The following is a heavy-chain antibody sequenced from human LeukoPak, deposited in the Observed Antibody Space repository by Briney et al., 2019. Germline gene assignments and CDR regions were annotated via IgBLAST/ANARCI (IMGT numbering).Heavy chain of an antibody. Sequence: SETLSLTCAVYGGSFSGYYWSWIRQPPGKGREWIGELNHSVITNYNPSLKSRVTISVDTSKIQFSLKLRSVTAADTAVYYCARGRVVGATTPLGYWGQGTLVTVSS. V-gene: IGHV4-34*01. CDR2: LNHSVIT. CDR1: GGSFSGYY. D-gene: IGHD1-26*01. CDR3: ARGRVVGATTPLGY. J-gene: IGHJ4*02.